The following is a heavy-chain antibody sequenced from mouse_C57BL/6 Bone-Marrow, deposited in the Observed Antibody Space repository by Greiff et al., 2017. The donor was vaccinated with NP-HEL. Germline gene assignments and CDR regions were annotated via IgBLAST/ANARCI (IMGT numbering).Heavy chain of an antibody. CDR2: IDPEDGDT. D-gene: IGHD1-1*01. CDR3: TTGYYYGSRQFAY. J-gene: IGHJ3*01. V-gene: IGHV14-1*01. CDR1: GFNIKDYY. Sequence: VHVKQSGAELVRPGASVKLSCTASGFNIKDYYMHWVKQRPEQGLEWIGRIDPEDGDTEYAPKFQGKATMTADTSSNTAYLQLSSLTSEDTAVYYCTTGYYYGSRQFAYWGQGTLVTVSA.